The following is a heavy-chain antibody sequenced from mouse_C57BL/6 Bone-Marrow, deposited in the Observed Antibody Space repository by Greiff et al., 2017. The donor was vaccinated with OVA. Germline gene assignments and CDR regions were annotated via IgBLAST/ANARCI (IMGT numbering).Heavy chain of an antibody. D-gene: IGHD1-1*01. J-gene: IGHJ4*01. CDR1: GYTFTDYE. CDR2: IDPETGGT. Sequence: VQLKESGAELVRPGASVTLSCKASGYTFTDYEMHWVKQTPGHGLEWIGAIDPETGGTAYNQKFKGKAILTADKSSSTAYMELRSLTSEDSAVYYCTRWEGVVRAMDYWGQGTSVTVSS. CDR3: TRWEGVVRAMDY. V-gene: IGHV1-15*01.